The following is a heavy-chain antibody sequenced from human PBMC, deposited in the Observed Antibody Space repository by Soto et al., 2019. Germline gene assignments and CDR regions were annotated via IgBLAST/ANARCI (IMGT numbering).Heavy chain of an antibody. J-gene: IGHJ4*02. CDR3: GTGPNNVQYSVRVFDF. V-gene: IGHV3-7*01. CDR1: ALAFSTHW. CDR2: INQDGTEK. Sequence: PGGSLRLSCAPSALAFSTHWMTWVRQAPGKGLEWVANINQDGTEKYYADSVKGRFTISRHNAKNSLYLQINSLTAEDTAPYYWGTGPNNVQYSVRVFDFWGQGALVTVSS. D-gene: IGHD2-21*01.